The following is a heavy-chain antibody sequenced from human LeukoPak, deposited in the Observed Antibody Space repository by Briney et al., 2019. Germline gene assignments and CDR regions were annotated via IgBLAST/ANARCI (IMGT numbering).Heavy chain of an antibody. D-gene: IGHD1-1*01. J-gene: IGHJ4*02. CDR2: ISGDGGST. CDR1: GLTFDDYA. Sequence: GGSLRLSCAASGLTFDDYAMHWVRKAPGKGLEWVSLISGDGGSTYYADSVKGRFTISRDNAKNSLYLQMNSLRAEDTAVYFCARSNGLFDYWGQGTLVTVSS. CDR3: ARSNGLFDY. V-gene: IGHV3-43*02.